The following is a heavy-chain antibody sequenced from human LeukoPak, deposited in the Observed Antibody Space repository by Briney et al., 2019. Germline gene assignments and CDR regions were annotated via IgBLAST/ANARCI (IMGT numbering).Heavy chain of an antibody. Sequence: PGGSLRLSCAASGFTFSSNWMSWVRQAPGKGLEWVANINQDGGEKYYVDSVKGRFTISRDNAKNSLYLQMNSLRAEDTAVYHCATGRSCTTCYLPDYWGQGTLVTVSS. J-gene: IGHJ4*02. CDR2: INQDGGEK. CDR3: ATGRSCTTCYLPDY. CDR1: GFTFSSNW. V-gene: IGHV3-7*01. D-gene: IGHD2-2*01.